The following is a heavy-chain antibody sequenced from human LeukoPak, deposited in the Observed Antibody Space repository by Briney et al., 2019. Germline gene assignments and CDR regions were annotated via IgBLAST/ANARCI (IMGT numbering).Heavy chain of an antibody. CDR3: AKFSGCYYGMDV. J-gene: IGHJ6*02. D-gene: IGHD6-19*01. CDR2: ISWNSGSI. V-gene: IGHV3-9*01. CDR1: GFTFNNYA. Sequence: GRSLRLSCAASGFTFNNYAMHWVRQAPGKGLEWVSGISWNSGSIGYADSVKGRFTISRDNAKNSLYLQMNSLRAEDTALYYCAKFSGCYYGMDVWGQGTTVTVSS.